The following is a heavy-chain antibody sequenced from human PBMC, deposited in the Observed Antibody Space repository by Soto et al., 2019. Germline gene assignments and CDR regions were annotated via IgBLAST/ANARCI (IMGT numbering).Heavy chain of an antibody. CDR2: ISSSSSTI. Sequence: PGGSLRLSCAASGFTFSSYSMNWVRQAQGKEQERVSYISSSSSTIYYADSVKGRFTISRDNAKNSLYLQMNSLRDEDTALYYCARGLYYYDSSGYWGYWGQGTLVTVSS. D-gene: IGHD3-22*01. CDR1: GFTFSSYS. J-gene: IGHJ4*02. V-gene: IGHV3-48*02. CDR3: ARGLYYYDSSGYWGY.